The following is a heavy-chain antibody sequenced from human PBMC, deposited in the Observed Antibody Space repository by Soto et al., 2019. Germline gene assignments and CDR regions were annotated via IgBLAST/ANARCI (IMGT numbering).Heavy chain of an antibody. Sequence: QLLESGGGLVQPGGSLRLSCAASGFTFSTYWMHWVRQAPGKGLVWISRVSSDGSTTTYADSVKGRFTISRDNAKHTVYLQMNSLRAEDTAVYYCVGLHPDIARWGQGT. V-gene: IGHV3-74*01. CDR2: VSSDGSTT. CDR3: VGLHPDIAR. CDR1: GFTFSTYW. D-gene: IGHD2-15*01. J-gene: IGHJ4*02.